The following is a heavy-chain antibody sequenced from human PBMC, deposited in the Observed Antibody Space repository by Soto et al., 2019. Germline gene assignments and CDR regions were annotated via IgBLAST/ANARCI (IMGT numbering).Heavy chain of an antibody. D-gene: IGHD2-2*01. CDR2: IYHSGTS. Sequence: SETLSLTYTVSGCSLSPYYLSWLRPPPGKGLEWIGYIYHSGTSFYNPSLKSRVTISVDGSKNQFSLKVKSVTAADTAVYYCARGRLVPAVNFDYWGLGTLVTVSS. CDR1: GCSLSPYY. V-gene: IGHV4-30-2*01. J-gene: IGHJ4*02. CDR3: ARGRLVPAVNFDY.